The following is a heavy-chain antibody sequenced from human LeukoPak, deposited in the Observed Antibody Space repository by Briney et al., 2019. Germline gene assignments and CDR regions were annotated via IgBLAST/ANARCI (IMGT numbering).Heavy chain of an antibody. V-gene: IGHV4-39*07. CDR2: FSSGGSA. CDR3: ARKQTGTMYDV. D-gene: IGHD1-7*01. CDR1: GGPISSSSYY. Sequence: SSETLSLTCIVPGGPISSSSYYWAWIRQSPGKGLEWIGTFSSGGSAYYNPSLTSRVSISKDTSDNQFSLRLYSVTAADTAVYYCARKQTGTMYDVWGQGTQVTVSS. J-gene: IGHJ4*02.